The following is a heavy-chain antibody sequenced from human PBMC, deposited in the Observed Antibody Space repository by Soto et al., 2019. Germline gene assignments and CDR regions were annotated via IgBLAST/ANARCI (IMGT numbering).Heavy chain of an antibody. D-gene: IGHD1-1*01. V-gene: IGHV3-53*02. J-gene: IGHJ6*02. CDR1: GFSVTTNY. CDR3: AKKPPSTIQGWAFGMDV. Sequence: EVPLVETGGGLIQPGGSLRLSCLASGFSVTTNYIIWVLQPPGQWLELVSTTFTGGSTHDADSVKGRFSISRDNSKNTLYPQMKTLRVEDTAVYYCAKKPPSTIQGWAFGMDVWCQGTTVYVPS. CDR2: TFTGGST.